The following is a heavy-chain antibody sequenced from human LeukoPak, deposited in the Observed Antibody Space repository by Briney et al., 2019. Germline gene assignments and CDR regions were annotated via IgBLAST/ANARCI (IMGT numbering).Heavy chain of an antibody. Sequence: SESLSLTCTVSGGSISSYYWSWIRQPPGKGLEWIGYIYYSGSTNYNPSLKSRVTISVDTSKNQFSLKLSSVTAADTAVYCCARDGGSTGAFDIWGQGTMVTVSS. J-gene: IGHJ3*02. D-gene: IGHD1-26*01. CDR2: IYYSGST. CDR3: ARDGGSTGAFDI. CDR1: GGSISSYY. V-gene: IGHV4-59*01.